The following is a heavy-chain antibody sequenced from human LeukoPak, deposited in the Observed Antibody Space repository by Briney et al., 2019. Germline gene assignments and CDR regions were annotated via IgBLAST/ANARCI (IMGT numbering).Heavy chain of an antibody. CDR2: ISAYNGNT. D-gene: IGHD6-13*01. V-gene: IGHV1-18*01. Sequence: ASVNVSCKASGYTYTSYVISWVRQAPAQGLEGMGWISAYNGNTNYAQKLQGRVTMTTDTSTSTAYMELGSLRSDDTAVYYCARAGQRSSWYHYYYYGMDVWGQGTTVTVSS. J-gene: IGHJ6*02. CDR3: ARAGQRSSWYHYYYYGMDV. CDR1: GYTYTSYV.